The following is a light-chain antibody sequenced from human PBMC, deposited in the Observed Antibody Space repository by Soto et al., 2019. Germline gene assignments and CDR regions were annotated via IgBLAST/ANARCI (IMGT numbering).Light chain of an antibody. CDR1: QSVSSGY. J-gene: IGKJ3*01. CDR2: GAS. Sequence: EIVLTQSPGTLSLSPGERATLSCRASQSVSSGYLAWYQQKPGQAPRLLIYGASSRATGIPDRFSGSGSGSDFTLTISRLESEDLAVYYCQQYDSSPLFTFGPGTKVDIK. V-gene: IGKV3-20*01. CDR3: QQYDSSPLFT.